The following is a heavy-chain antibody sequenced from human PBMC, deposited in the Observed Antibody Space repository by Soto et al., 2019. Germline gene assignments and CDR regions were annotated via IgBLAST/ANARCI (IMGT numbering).Heavy chain of an antibody. CDR2: IYPGDSDT. Sequence: PGESLKISCKGSGYSFTSYWIGWVRQMPGKGLEWMGIIYPGDSDTRYSPSFQGQVTISADKSISTAYLQWSSLKASDTAMYYCARQIVDTAPYYYYGMDVWGQGTTVTVSS. V-gene: IGHV5-51*01. J-gene: IGHJ6*02. CDR3: ARQIVDTAPYYYYGMDV. CDR1: GYSFTSYW. D-gene: IGHD5-18*01.